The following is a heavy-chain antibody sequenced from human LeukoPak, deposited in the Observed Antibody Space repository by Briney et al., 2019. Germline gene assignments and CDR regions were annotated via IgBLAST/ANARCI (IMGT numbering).Heavy chain of an antibody. CDR1: GFTFSSYG. D-gene: IGHD3-22*01. CDR3: ARDVQGYYYDSPGLGY. CDR2: IWYDGSNK. J-gene: IGHJ4*02. Sequence: HPGRSLRLSCAASGFTFSSYGMHWVRQAPGKGLEWVAVIWYDGSNKYYADSVKGRFTISRDNSKNTLYLQMNSLRAEDTAVYYCARDVQGYYYDSPGLGYWGQGTLVTVSS. V-gene: IGHV3-33*01.